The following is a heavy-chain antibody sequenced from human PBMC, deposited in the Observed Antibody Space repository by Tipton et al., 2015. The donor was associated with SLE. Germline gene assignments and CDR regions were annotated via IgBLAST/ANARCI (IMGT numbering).Heavy chain of an antibody. Sequence: TLSLTCTVSGDSISGQYWSWIRQPPGKGLEWIGEVSHRGTTNHNPSLDSRVTISLDRFNNQFTLKMTSVTAADTAVYYCANQNWNYYFWGQGNLVTVSS. V-gene: IGHV4-34*01. J-gene: IGHJ4*02. D-gene: IGHD1-7*01. CDR1: GDSISGQY. CDR2: VSHRGTT. CDR3: ANQNWNYYF.